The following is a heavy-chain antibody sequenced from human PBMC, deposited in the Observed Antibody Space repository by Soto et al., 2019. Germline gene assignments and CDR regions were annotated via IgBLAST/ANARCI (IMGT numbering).Heavy chain of an antibody. CDR1: GGSISSGGYY. Sequence: QVQLQESGPGLVKPSQTLSLTCTVSGGSISSGGYYWSWIRQHPGKGLEWIGYIYYSGSTYYNPSLKCPVTISVDTSKNQFSLKLSAVTAADTAVYYCTRVAYGGYVRQNYYFDYWGQGTLVTVSS. CDR2: IYYSGST. J-gene: IGHJ4*02. CDR3: TRVAYGGYVRQNYYFDY. V-gene: IGHV4-31*01. D-gene: IGHD5-12*01.